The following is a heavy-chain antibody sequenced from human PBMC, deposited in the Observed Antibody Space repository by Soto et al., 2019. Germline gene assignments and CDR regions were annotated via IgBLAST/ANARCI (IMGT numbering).Heavy chain of an antibody. CDR2: IIPIFGTA. D-gene: IGHD6-6*01. CDR1: GGTFSSYA. Sequence: QVQLVQSGAEVKKPGSSVKVSCKASGGTFSSYAISWVRQAPGQGLEWMGGIIPIFGTANYAQKFQGRVTITADKSTSPAYMEVSSLRSEDKAVYYCAGGKAQYSSSSSGNLFDPWGPGTLVTVSS. V-gene: IGHV1-69*06. J-gene: IGHJ5*02. CDR3: AGGKAQYSSSSSGNLFDP.